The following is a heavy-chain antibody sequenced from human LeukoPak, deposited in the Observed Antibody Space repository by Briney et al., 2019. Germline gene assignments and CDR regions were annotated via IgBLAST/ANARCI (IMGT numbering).Heavy chain of an antibody. Sequence: GGSLRLSCATSGFTVTVYAMTWIRQSPGKGLEWVSSMSDIGPNTYYADSVKGRFTISRDNSKNTLYLQMNSLRAEDTAVYYCAKDHHSFGDYGMDVWGQGTTVTVSS. J-gene: IGHJ6*02. CDR3: AKDHHSFGDYGMDV. D-gene: IGHD3-16*01. V-gene: IGHV3-23*01. CDR1: GFTVTVYA. CDR2: MSDIGPNT.